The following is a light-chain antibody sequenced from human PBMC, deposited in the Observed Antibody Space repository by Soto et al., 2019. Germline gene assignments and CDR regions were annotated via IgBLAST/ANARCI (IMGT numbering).Light chain of an antibody. CDR2: EDN. CDR1: SGRITSNY. J-gene: IGLJ2*01. V-gene: IGLV6-57*04. CDR3: QSYDNTNVV. Sequence: NFMLTQPPSVSESPGKTVTISCTRSSGRITSNYVQWYQQRPGSAPSTVIYEDNLRPSEVPDRFSGSVDGSSNSASLTISGLKTEDEADYYCQSYDNTNVVFGGGTKLTVL.